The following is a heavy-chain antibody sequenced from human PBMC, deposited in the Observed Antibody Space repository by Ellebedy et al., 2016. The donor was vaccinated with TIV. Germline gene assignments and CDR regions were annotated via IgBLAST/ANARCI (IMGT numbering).Heavy chain of an antibody. CDR1: GFTFRGYG. J-gene: IGHJ3*02. V-gene: IGHV3-33*01. D-gene: IGHD3-22*01. CDR3: ARDGEDSRGYHDAFDI. Sequence: GESLKISCAASGFTFRGYGMHWVRQAPGKGLEWVAVIWFDGSKKDYVDSVKGRFTISRDNSKNTVYLQMNSLRGEDTAVYYCARDGEDSRGYHDAFDIWGQGTMVIISS. CDR2: IWFDGSKK.